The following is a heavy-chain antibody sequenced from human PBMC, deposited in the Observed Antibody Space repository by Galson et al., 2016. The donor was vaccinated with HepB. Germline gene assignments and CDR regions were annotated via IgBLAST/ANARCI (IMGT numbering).Heavy chain of an antibody. D-gene: IGHD3-10*01. Sequence: SVKVSCKASGYTFTNYPMNWVRQAPGQGLEWMGWINTNPGNPTYAQGFTGRFVFSLDTSVNTAYLQIDSLKAEDTAVYYCARSDGHNHYYGSGSYSYWGQGTLITVSS. J-gene: IGHJ4*02. V-gene: IGHV7-4-1*01. CDR2: INTNPGNP. CDR1: GYTFTNYP. CDR3: ARSDGHNHYYGSGSYSY.